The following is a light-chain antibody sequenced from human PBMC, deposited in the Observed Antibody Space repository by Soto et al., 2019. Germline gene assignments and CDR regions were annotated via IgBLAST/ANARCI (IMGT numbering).Light chain of an antibody. Sequence: IVMTQSPGTLSVFPGERVTLSCRASQSVSSSYLAWYQQKPGQAPRLLIYGASSRATGIPDRFSSSGSGTDFTLTISGLEPEDFAVYYCQQYGSSSWTFGQGTKVDIK. J-gene: IGKJ1*01. V-gene: IGKV3-20*01. CDR2: GAS. CDR1: QSVSSSY. CDR3: QQYGSSSWT.